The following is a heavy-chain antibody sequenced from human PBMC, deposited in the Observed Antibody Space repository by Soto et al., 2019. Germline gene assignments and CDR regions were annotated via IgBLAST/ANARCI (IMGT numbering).Heavy chain of an antibody. CDR2: VSPAGST. Sequence: EVQLLESGGGLVQPGGSLRLSCAASGFTFSNYGMNWIRLAPGEGLEWVSTVSPAGSTFYADSVRGRFTISRDNSKSTVDIEMNGLRVDDTAIYYCVRSWAYWGRGTVVTVSS. J-gene: IGHJ4*01. CDR1: GFTFSNYG. CDR3: VRSWAY. V-gene: IGHV3-23*01. D-gene: IGHD6-13*01.